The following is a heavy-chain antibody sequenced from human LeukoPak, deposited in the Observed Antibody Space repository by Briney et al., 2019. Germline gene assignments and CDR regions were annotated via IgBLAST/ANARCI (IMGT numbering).Heavy chain of an antibody. Sequence: GGSLRLSCAASGFTSSNYWMNWVRQAPGKGLEWVANINQDGSEKYYVDSVKGRFTISRDNAKNSLYLQMNSLRGEDTAVYYCARANDYIDYWGQGVLVTVSS. V-gene: IGHV3-7*01. CDR3: ARANDYIDY. CDR2: INQDGSEK. J-gene: IGHJ4*02. CDR1: GFTSSNYW.